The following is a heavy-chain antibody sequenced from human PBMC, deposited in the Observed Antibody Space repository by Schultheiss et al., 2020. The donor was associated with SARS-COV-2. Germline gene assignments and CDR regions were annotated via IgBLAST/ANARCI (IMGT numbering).Heavy chain of an antibody. CDR3: ASQRTVTTYYYYYYMDV. D-gene: IGHD4-11*01. J-gene: IGHJ6*03. Sequence: SETLSLTCAVYGGSFSGYYWSWIRQPPGKGLEWIGEINHSGSTNYNPSLKSRVTMSVDTSKNQFSLKLSSVTAADTAVYYCASQRTVTTYYYYYYMDVWGKGTTVTVSS. CDR2: INHSGST. V-gene: IGHV4-34*01. CDR1: GGSFSGYY.